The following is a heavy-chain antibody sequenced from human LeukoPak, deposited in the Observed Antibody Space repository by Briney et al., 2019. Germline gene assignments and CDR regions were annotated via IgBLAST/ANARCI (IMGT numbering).Heavy chain of an antibody. CDR1: GFTFSSYA. V-gene: IGHV3-23*01. J-gene: IGHJ4*02. Sequence: PGGSLRLSCAASGFTFSSYAMSWVRQAPGKGLEWVSAISGSGGCTYYADSVKGRFTISRDNSKNTLYLQMNSLRAEDTAVYYCAKYHDYGDYVPRRYFDYWGQGTLVTVSS. CDR3: AKYHDYGDYVPRRYFDY. D-gene: IGHD4-17*01. CDR2: ISGSGGCT.